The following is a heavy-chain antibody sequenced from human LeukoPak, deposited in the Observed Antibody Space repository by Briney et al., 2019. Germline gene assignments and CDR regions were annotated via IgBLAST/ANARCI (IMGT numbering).Heavy chain of an antibody. V-gene: IGHV1-69*13. J-gene: IGHJ3*02. Sequence: ASVKVYCKASGGTFSSYAISWVRQAPGQGLEWMGGIIPIFGTANYAQKFQGRVTITADESASTAYMELSSLRSEDTAVYYCARDARGAAAADDAFDIWGQGTMVTVSS. CDR2: IIPIFGTA. D-gene: IGHD6-13*01. CDR3: ARDARGAAAADDAFDI. CDR1: GGTFSSYA.